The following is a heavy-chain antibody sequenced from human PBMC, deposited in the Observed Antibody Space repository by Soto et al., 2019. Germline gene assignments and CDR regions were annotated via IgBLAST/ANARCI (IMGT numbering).Heavy chain of an antibody. Sequence: SETLSLTCTVSGYSITSGFYSGWVRQSPGKGLEWIGSISYSANTFYNPSLASRFSIAVDTSKNHFSLRLTSVTAADTALYYCTRGAGAPWVRFDSWGLGTLVTVS. J-gene: IGHJ4*02. CDR3: TRGAGAPWVRFDS. CDR1: GYSITSGFY. CDR2: ISYSANT. V-gene: IGHV4-38-2*02. D-gene: IGHD3-22*01.